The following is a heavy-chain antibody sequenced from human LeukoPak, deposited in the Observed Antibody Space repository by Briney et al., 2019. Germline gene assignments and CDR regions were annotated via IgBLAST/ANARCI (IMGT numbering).Heavy chain of an antibody. CDR1: GGSISSGGYS. D-gene: IGHD3-22*01. J-gene: IGHJ4*02. V-gene: IGHV4-30-2*01. CDR3: ARGDGNYYDSSGYYGNVRFDY. Sequence: SQTLSLTCAVSGGSISSGGYSWSWIRQPPGQGLEWIGYIYHSGSTYYNPSLKSRVTISVDRSKNQFSLKLSSVTAADTAVYYCARGDGNYYDSSGYYGNVRFDYWGQGTLVTVSS. CDR2: IYHSGST.